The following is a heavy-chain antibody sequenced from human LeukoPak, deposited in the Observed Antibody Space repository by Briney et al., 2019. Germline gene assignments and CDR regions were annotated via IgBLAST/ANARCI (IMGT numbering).Heavy chain of an antibody. D-gene: IGHD3-10*01. CDR1: GLTFSSNY. J-gene: IGHJ3*02. Sequence: GGSLRLSCAASGLTFSSNYMSWVRQAPGKGLEWVSVIYSGGSTYYSDSVTGRFTISRDNSKNTLYLQMNSLRAEDTAVYYCARSGFGELPHDAFDIWGQGTMVTVSS. CDR2: IYSGGST. CDR3: ARSGFGELPHDAFDI. V-gene: IGHV3-53*01.